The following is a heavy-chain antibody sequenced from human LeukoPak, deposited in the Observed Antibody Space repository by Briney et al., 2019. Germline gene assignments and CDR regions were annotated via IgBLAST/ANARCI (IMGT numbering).Heavy chain of an antibody. Sequence: SETLSLTCTVSGGSISYYDWSWIRQSPGKGLEWIGYVYYSGTTNYNPSLKSRVTISVDTSKNQFSLQLRSVTAADTAVYYCAREDPQTRVPEGMDVWGQGTTVTVSS. CDR2: VYYSGTT. V-gene: IGHV4-59*01. D-gene: IGHD4/OR15-4a*01. J-gene: IGHJ6*02. CDR3: AREDPQTRVPEGMDV. CDR1: GGSISYYD.